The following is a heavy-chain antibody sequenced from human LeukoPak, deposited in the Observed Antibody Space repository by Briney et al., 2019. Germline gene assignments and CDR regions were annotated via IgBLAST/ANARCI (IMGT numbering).Heavy chain of an antibody. CDR3: AKGRVVAGSKSLTYHWLDP. CDR1: GYTFTGYY. Sequence: GASVKVSCKASGYTFTGYYIHWVRQAPGQGLEWVGWINPNSGGAKYAQKLQDRVTMTRDTSISTAYMALSRLRSDDTAVYYCAKGRVVAGSKSLTYHWLDPWGQGILVTVSS. V-gene: IGHV1-2*02. CDR2: INPNSGGA. J-gene: IGHJ5*02. D-gene: IGHD6-19*01.